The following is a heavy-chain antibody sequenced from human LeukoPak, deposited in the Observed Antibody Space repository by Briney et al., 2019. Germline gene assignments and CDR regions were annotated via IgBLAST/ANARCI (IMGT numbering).Heavy chain of an antibody. CDR3: ATLVYSGSRYHFDT. D-gene: IGHD1-26*01. CDR2: FLYSGTT. Sequence: PSETLSLTCSVSNGAVKNYYWTWIRQPPGQGLEWIGNFLYSGTTTYRASLDSRLIISVDNSKNTVSLKLFSVTAADTSVYYCATLVYSGSRYHFDTWGQGTLVTVSS. CDR1: NGAVKNYY. V-gene: IGHV4-59*02. J-gene: IGHJ4*02.